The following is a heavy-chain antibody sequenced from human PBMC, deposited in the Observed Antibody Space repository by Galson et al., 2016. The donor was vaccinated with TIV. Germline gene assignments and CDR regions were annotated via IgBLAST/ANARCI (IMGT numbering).Heavy chain of an antibody. CDR3: ARDVPCGGSCYFFYY. V-gene: IGHV1-69*13. J-gene: IGHJ4*02. CDR1: GGTLSNFA. D-gene: IGHD2-15*01. CDR2: ILPISRTT. Sequence: SVKVSCKASGGTLSNFAFNWVRQAPGQGLEWMGGILPISRTTNFAQKFQERVTFTADESTSTAYMELSSLRSDDTAVYYCARDVPCGGSCYFFYYWGQGTLVTVSA.